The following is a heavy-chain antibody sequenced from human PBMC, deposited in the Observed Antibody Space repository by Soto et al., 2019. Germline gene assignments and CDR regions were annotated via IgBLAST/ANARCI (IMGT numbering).Heavy chain of an antibody. CDR2: ISSSSSYI. J-gene: IGHJ6*02. CDR3: ARDGVYYGMDV. D-gene: IGHD3-10*01. V-gene: IGHV3-21*01. CDR1: GFTFSSYS. Sequence: GGSLRLSCAASGFTFSSYSMNWVRQAPGKGLEWVSSISSSSSYIYYADSVKGRFTISRDNAKNSLYLQMNSLRAEDTTVYYCARDGVYYGMDVWGQGTTVTVSS.